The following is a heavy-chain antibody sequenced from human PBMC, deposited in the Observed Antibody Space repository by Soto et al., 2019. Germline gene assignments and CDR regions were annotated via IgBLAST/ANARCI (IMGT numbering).Heavy chain of an antibody. CDR1: GFTVSNNY. J-gene: IGHJ4*02. D-gene: IGHD3-10*01. CDR3: ATRFHLDN. V-gene: IGHV3-66*01. CDR2: IYSGGST. Sequence: EVQLVESGGGLVQPGGSLRLSCAATGFTVSNNYMSWVRQAPGKGLEWVSVIYSGGSTYYADSVKGRFTISRDNSKNTLYLQMSSLRAEDSAVYYCATRFHLDNWGQGILVTVSS.